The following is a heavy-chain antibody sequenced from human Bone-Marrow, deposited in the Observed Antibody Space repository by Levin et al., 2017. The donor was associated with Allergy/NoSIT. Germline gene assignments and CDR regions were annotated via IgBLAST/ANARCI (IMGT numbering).Heavy chain of an antibody. Sequence: SETLSLTCTVSGGSISDDSYYWAWVRQPPGKGLEWIGSIYYDGSAYYNPSLKTRLTISVDTSKNQFSLRVNSVTAADTAVYYCAGEPNSPYYYHYGLDVWGQGTTVTVSS. J-gene: IGHJ6*02. D-gene: IGHD2/OR15-2a*01. CDR1: GGSISDDSYY. CDR3: AGEPNSPYYYHYGLDV. V-gene: IGHV4-39*07. CDR2: IYYDGSA.